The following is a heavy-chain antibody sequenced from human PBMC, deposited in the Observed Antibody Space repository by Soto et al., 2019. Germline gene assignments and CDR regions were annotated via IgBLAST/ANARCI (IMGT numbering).Heavy chain of an antibody. CDR2: IYHSGST. D-gene: IGHD3-10*01. V-gene: IGHV4-4*02. Sequence: QVQLQESGPGLVKPSGTLSLTCAVSSGSISSPNWWSWVRQPPGKGLDWIGEIYHSGSTRYNPSLQSLLTISVDTSKNQFSLRLTSVAAADTAVYYCARQAPYGSVRIYDYWGQGSLVTVSS. CDR3: ARQAPYGSVRIYDY. CDR1: SGSISSPNW. J-gene: IGHJ4*02.